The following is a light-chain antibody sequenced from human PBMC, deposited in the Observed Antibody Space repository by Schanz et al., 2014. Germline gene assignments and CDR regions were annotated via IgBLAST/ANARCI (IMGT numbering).Light chain of an antibody. CDR3: QQSYSAFT. J-gene: IGKJ4*01. V-gene: IGKV3-15*01. CDR2: GAS. CDR1: QSVGSY. Sequence: EIVLTQSPGTLSVSPGDGATLSCRTSQSVGSYLAWYQQKPGQGPRLLIYGASTRATGIPARFSGSGSGTEFTLTISSLQPGDFATYYCQQSYSAFTFGGGTKVEIK.